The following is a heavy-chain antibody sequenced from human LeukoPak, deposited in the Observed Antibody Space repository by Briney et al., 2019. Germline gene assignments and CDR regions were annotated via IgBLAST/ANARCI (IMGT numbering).Heavy chain of an antibody. CDR1: GYIFSSYN. D-gene: IGHD3-10*01. J-gene: IGHJ6*02. CDR2: ISTTSRQI. Sequence: SGGSLRLSCAASGYIFSSYNMNWVRQAPGKGMEWDSSISTTSRQISYIDSAKGPFTISRDNAQNTLYLQINTLAADDSAVYYCARERAQWFGELPRYGMDVWGQGTTVTVSS. CDR3: ARERAQWFGELPRYGMDV. V-gene: IGHV3-21*06.